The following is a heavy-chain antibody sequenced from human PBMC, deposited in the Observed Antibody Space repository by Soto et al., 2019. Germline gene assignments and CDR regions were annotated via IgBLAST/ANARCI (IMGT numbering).Heavy chain of an antibody. CDR3: ARLPPKVTTVY. J-gene: IGHJ4*02. V-gene: IGHV3-74*01. D-gene: IGHD4-17*01. CDR1: GFTFSLYW. CDR2: INSDGTIT. Sequence: EVQLVASGGDLVQPGGSLRLSCEGSGFTFSLYWMHWVRQAPGKGLVWVSRINSDGTITNYADSVKGRFTISRDNAKNTLYVQMNSLRGEDTAVYYCARLPPKVTTVYWGQGTLVTVSS.